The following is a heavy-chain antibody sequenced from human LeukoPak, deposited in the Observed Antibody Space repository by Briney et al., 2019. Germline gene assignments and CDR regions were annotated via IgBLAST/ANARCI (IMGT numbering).Heavy chain of an antibody. CDR3: ARSDYYPSAEYFQH. V-gene: IGHV4-39*07. CDR1: GGSISSSSYY. D-gene: IGHD3-10*01. CDR2: IYYSGST. Sequence: PSETLSLTCTVSGGSISSSSYYWGWIRQPPGKGLEWIGSIYYSGSTYYNPSLKSRVTISVDTSKNQFSLKLSSVTAADTAVYYCARSDYYPSAEYFQHWGQGTLVTVSS. J-gene: IGHJ1*01.